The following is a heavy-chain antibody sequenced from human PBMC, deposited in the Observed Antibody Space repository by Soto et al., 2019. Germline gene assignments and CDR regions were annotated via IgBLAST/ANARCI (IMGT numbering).Heavy chain of an antibody. CDR1: EFTFNTYW. Sequence: VGPLRLSCTTSEFTFNTYWMCLVLQAPRTGLEWVANIKGDESEKSYADSVKGRFTISRDNAKDSLYLQMNSLRAEDTAIYYCAAWSRSNWFEYWGQGTLVTVSS. V-gene: IGHV3-7*05. J-gene: IGHJ4*02. D-gene: IGHD6-13*01. CDR2: IKGDESEK. CDR3: AAWSRSNWFEY.